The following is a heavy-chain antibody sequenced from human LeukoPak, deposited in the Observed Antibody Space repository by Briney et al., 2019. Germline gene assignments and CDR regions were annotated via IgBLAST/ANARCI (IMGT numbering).Heavy chain of an antibody. CDR2: IYYSGST. J-gene: IGHJ4*02. Sequence: PSETLSLTCTVSGGSISSSSYYWGWIRQPPGKGLEWIRSIYYSGSTYYNPSLKSRVTISVDTSKNQFSLKLSSVTAADTAVYYCARRPSYDFWSGYYYIAAFFDYWGQGTLVTVSS. CDR3: ARRPSYDFWSGYYYIAAFFDY. CDR1: GGSISSSSYY. D-gene: IGHD3-3*01. V-gene: IGHV4-39*01.